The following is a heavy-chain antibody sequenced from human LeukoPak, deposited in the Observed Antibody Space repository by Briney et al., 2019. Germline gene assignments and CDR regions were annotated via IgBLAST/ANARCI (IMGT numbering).Heavy chain of an antibody. Sequence: PSETLSLTCTVSGGSVSSGSYYWSWIRQPPGKGLEWIGYIYYSGSTNYNPSLKSRVTISVDTSKNQFSLKLSSVTAADTAVYYCARDRKAPYGMDVWGQGTTVTVSS. CDR2: IYYSGST. J-gene: IGHJ6*02. CDR3: ARDRKAPYGMDV. D-gene: IGHD1-14*01. CDR1: GGSVSSGSYY. V-gene: IGHV4-61*01.